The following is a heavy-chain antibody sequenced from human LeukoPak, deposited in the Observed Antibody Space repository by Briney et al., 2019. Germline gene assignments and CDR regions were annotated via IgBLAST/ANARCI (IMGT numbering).Heavy chain of an antibody. CDR2: IYYSGST. V-gene: IGHV4-30-4*08. D-gene: IGHD3-3*01. J-gene: IGHJ4*02. CDR1: GGSISSGDYY. Sequence: SETLSLTCTVSGGSISSGDYYWSWIRQPPGKGLEWIGYIYYSGSTYYNPSLKSRVTISVDTSKNQFSLKLSSVTAAVTAVYYCARSPYDFWSGYYFDYWGQGTLVTVSS. CDR3: ARSPYDFWSGYYFDY.